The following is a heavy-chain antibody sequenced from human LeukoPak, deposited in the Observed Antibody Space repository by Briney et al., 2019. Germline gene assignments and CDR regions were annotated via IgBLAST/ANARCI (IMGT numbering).Heavy chain of an antibody. Sequence: GGSLRLSCAASGFIFSSYSMNWVRQAPGKGLEWMGGFDPEDGETIYAQKFQGRVTMTEDTSTDTAYMELSSLRSEDTAVYYCATVVYSRPGLGRLYYYYGMDVWGQGTTVTVSS. CDR1: GFIFSSYS. CDR3: ATVVYSRPGLGRLYYYYGMDV. D-gene: IGHD7-27*01. CDR2: FDPEDGET. V-gene: IGHV1-24*01. J-gene: IGHJ6*02.